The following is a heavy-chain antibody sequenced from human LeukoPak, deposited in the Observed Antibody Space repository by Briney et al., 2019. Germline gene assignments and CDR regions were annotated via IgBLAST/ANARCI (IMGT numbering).Heavy chain of an antibody. CDR2: IYYSGST. CDR1: GDSISSYY. V-gene: IGHV4-59*01. J-gene: IGHJ4*02. D-gene: IGHD3-22*01. CDR3: ARDLRYDSSGWAFDY. Sequence: SETLSLTCTVSGDSISSYYWSWIRQSPGKGLEWIGYIYYSGSTNYNPSFKSRVTISVDTSKNQFSLNLSSVTAADTAAYYCARDLRYDSSGWAFDYWGQGTLVTVSS.